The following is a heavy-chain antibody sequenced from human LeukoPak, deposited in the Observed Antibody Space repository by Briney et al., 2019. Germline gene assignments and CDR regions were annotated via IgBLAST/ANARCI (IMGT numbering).Heavy chain of an antibody. J-gene: IGHJ3*02. CDR3: ARDSSHYDFDI. CDR1: GFILSSYE. V-gene: IGHV3-48*03. Sequence: GGSLRLSCAASGFILSSYEMNWVRQAPGKGLEWVSYISSSGGTIYYADSVKGRFTISRDNAKNSLYLQMNSLRAEDTAVYYCARDSSHYDFDIWGQGTMVTVSS. D-gene: IGHD3-10*01. CDR2: ISSSGGTI.